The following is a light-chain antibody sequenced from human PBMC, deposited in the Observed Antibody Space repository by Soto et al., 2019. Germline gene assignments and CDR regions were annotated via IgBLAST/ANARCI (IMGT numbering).Light chain of an antibody. CDR1: QSVNNF. Sequence: EVVLTQSPATLSLSPWDRATLSCRASQSVNNFLAWYQQKPGQTPRLLIYGASSRATGIPDRFSGSGSGTDFTLTISRLEPEDFAVYYCQQYGSSPTFGQGTKVDIK. CDR3: QQYGSSPT. CDR2: GAS. V-gene: IGKV3-20*01. J-gene: IGKJ1*01.